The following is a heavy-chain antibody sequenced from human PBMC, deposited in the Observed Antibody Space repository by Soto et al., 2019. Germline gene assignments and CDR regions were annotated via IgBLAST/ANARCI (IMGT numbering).Heavy chain of an antibody. CDR2: IYYSGST. CDR3: ARSGYSYGYRDAGMDV. V-gene: IGHV4-59*01. Sequence: PSETLSLTCTVSGGSIISYYWSWIRQPPGKGLEWIGYIYYSGSTNYNPSLKSRVTISVDTSKNQFSLKLSSVAAADTAVYYCARSGYSYGYRDAGMDVWGQGTMVTVSS. CDR1: GGSIISYY. D-gene: IGHD5-18*01. J-gene: IGHJ6*02.